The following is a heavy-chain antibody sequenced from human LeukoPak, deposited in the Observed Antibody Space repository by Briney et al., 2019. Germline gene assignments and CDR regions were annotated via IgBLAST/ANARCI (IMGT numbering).Heavy chain of an antibody. J-gene: IGHJ4*02. CDR1: GGSFSGYY. V-gene: IGHV4-34*01. CDR2: INHSGST. Sequence: SETLSFTCAVYGGSFSGYYWSWIRQPPGKGLEWIGEINHSGSTNYNPSLKSRVTISVDTSKNQFSLKLSSVTAADTAVYYCARGLYYDSSGPWGQGTLVTVSS. CDR3: ARGLYYDSSGP. D-gene: IGHD3-22*01.